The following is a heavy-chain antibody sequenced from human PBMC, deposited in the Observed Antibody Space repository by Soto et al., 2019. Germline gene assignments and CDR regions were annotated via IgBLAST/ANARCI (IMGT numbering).Heavy chain of an antibody. CDR3: VKVTESSGWYPYYYGMDV. J-gene: IGHJ6*02. D-gene: IGHD6-19*01. Sequence: LRLSCVASGFTFSNYGMHWVRQAPGKGLGWVAVISYDGSREKYVDSVKGRFTISRDNSKNMLYLQINSLRAEDTAVYYCVKVTESSGWYPYYYGMDVWGQGTTVTVSS. CDR1: GFTFSNYG. CDR2: ISYDGSRE. V-gene: IGHV3-30*18.